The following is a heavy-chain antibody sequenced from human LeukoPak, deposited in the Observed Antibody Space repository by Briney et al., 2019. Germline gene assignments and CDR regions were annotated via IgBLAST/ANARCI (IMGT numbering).Heavy chain of an antibody. J-gene: IGHJ4*02. CDR2: ISKNGGGT. CDR3: ARAVDGY. Sequence: GGSLRLSCAASGFTFSNYALSWVRQAPGKGLEWVSTISKNGGGTHYADSVKGRFTISRDNSKNTLYLQMNSLRAEDTAVYYCARAVDGYWGQGTLVTVSP. D-gene: IGHD6-19*01. CDR1: GFTFSNYA. V-gene: IGHV3-23*01.